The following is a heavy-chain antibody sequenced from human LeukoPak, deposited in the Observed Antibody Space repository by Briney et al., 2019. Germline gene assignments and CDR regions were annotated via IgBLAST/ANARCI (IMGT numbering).Heavy chain of an antibody. D-gene: IGHD1-7*01. CDR2: INWNGGST. CDR1: GFTFDDYG. CDR3: ARDPWGTEENWNYGWFDP. Sequence: GGSLRLSXAASGFTFDDYGMSWVRQAPGKGLEWVSGINWNGGSTGYADSVKGRFTISRDNAKNSLYLQMNSLRAEDTALYYCARDPWGTEENWNYGWFDPWGQGTLVTVSS. V-gene: IGHV3-20*04. J-gene: IGHJ5*02.